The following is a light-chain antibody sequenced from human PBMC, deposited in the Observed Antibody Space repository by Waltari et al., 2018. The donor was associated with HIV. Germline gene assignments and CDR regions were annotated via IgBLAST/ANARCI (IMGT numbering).Light chain of an antibody. J-gene: IGLJ1*01. CDR2: DVT. Sequence: QSALTQPRSVSGSPGQSVTISCTGTTSDIGGYNYVSWYQQHPGEAPRLIIYDVTKRPSGVPDRFSGSKSGNTASLTVSGLQAEDEAEYYCNSYAGSSKSYVFGTGTRITVL. CDR3: NSYAGSSKSYV. CDR1: TSDIGGYNY. V-gene: IGLV2-8*01.